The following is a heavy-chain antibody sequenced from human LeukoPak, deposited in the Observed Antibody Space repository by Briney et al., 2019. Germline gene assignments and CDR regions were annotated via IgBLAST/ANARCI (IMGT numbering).Heavy chain of an antibody. Sequence: SETLSLTCTVSGGSISSYYWSWIRQPPGKGLEWIGYNYYSGSTNYNPSLKSRVTISVDTSKNQFSLKLSSVTAADTAVYYCARELAVAGNYGMDVWGQGTTVTVSS. CDR1: GGSISSYY. V-gene: IGHV4-59*01. CDR2: NYYSGST. CDR3: ARELAVAGNYGMDV. J-gene: IGHJ6*02. D-gene: IGHD6-19*01.